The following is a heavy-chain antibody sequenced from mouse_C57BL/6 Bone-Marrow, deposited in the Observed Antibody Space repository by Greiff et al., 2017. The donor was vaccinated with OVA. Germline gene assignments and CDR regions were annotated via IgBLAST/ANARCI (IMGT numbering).Heavy chain of an antibody. CDR2: IDPSDSYT. D-gene: IGHD1-2*01. J-gene: IGHJ2*01. Sequence: QVQLQQPGAELVMPGASVKLSCKASGYTFTSYWMHWVKQRPGQGLEWIGEIDPSDSYTNYNQKFKGKSTLTEDKSSSTAYMQLSSLTSEDSAVYYCARDYGLDYWGQGTTLTVSS. CDR1: GYTFTSYW. CDR3: ARDYGLDY. V-gene: IGHV1-69*01.